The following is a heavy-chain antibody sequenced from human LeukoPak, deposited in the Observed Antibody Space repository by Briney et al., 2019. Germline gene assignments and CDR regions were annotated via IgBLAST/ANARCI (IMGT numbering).Heavy chain of an antibody. D-gene: IGHD2-2*01. CDR1: GGTFSSYA. CDR2: IIPIFGTA. V-gene: IGHV1-69*01. CDR3: ARYCSSTSCYGSSFGY. Sequence: SVKVSCKASGGTFSSYAISWVRQVPGQGLEWMGGIIPIFGTANYAQKFQGRVTITADESTSTAYMELSSLRSEDTAVYYCARYCSSTSCYGSSFGYWGQGTLVTVSS. J-gene: IGHJ4*02.